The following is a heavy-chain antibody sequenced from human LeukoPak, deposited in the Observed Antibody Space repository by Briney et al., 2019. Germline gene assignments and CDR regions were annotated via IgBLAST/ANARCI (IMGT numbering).Heavy chain of an antibody. Sequence: ASVKVSCKASGYTFTSYGISWVRQAPGQGLEWMGWISAYNGNTNYAQKLQGRVTMTTDTSASTAYMKLRSLRSDDTAVYYCARVVVVAATQDYWGQGTLVTVSS. CDR2: ISAYNGNT. J-gene: IGHJ4*02. CDR3: ARVVVVAATQDY. D-gene: IGHD2-15*01. CDR1: GYTFTSYG. V-gene: IGHV1-18*01.